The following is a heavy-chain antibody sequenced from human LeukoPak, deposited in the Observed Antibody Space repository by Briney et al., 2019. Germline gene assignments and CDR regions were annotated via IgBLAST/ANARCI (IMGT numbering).Heavy chain of an antibody. Sequence: AGRSLRLSCAASGFTFSSYAMHWVRQAPGKGLEWVAVISYDGSNKYYADSVKGRFTISRDNSKNTLYLQMNSLRAEDTAVYYCARDRLEEMATDRLYWYFDLWGRGTLVTVPS. CDR2: ISYDGSNK. J-gene: IGHJ2*01. CDR1: GFTFSSYA. D-gene: IGHD5-24*01. V-gene: IGHV3-30-3*01. CDR3: ARDRLEEMATDRLYWYFDL.